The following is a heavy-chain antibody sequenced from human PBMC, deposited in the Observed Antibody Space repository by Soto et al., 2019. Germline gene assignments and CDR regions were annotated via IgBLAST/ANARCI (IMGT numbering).Heavy chain of an antibody. Sequence: ASVKVSCKACGYTFTCYYMHWARQAPGQGLEWMGWINPNSGGTNYAQKFQGRVTMTRDTSISTAYMELSRLRSDDTAVYYCASEGTITDAFDNWGQGTMVTVSS. V-gene: IGHV1-2*02. CDR3: ASEGTITDAFDN. CDR2: INPNSGGT. D-gene: IGHD3-3*01. J-gene: IGHJ3*02. CDR1: GYTFTCYY.